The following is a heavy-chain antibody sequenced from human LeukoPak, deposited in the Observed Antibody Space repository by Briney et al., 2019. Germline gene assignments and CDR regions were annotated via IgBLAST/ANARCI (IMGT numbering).Heavy chain of an antibody. V-gene: IGHV3-21*01. D-gene: IGHD1-26*01. Sequence: PGGSLRLSCAASAFTFSSYSMSWVRQAPGKGLEWVSSISSSSGYIYYADSVKGRFTISRDNAKNSLYLQMNSLRAEDTAVYYCARDRGSYLDYWGQGTLVTVSS. CDR1: AFTFSSYS. J-gene: IGHJ4*02. CDR3: ARDRGSYLDY. CDR2: ISSSSGYI.